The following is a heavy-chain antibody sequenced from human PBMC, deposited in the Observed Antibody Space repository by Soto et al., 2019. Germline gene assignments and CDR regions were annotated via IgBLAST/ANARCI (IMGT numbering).Heavy chain of an antibody. J-gene: IGHJ4*02. CDR3: AKARGGPYDILTGYYAHPGDY. D-gene: IGHD3-9*01. Sequence: GGSLRLSCAASGFTFSSYAMSWVRQAPGKGLEWVSAISGSGGSTYYADSVKGRFTISRDNSKNTLYLQMNSLGAEDTAVYYCAKARGGPYDILTGYYAHPGDYWGQGTLVTVSS. CDR2: ISGSGGST. CDR1: GFTFSSYA. V-gene: IGHV3-23*01.